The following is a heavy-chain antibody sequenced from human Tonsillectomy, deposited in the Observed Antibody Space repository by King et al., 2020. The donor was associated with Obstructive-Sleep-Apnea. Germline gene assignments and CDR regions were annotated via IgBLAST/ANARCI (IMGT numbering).Heavy chain of an antibody. D-gene: IGHD6-13*01. CDR3: ARDRYSTTWSLDN. CDR2: ISGRDSTT. V-gene: IGHV3-23*04. J-gene: IGHJ4*02. CDR1: GFTFSFYA. Sequence: VQLVESGGGLVQPGGSLRLSCAASGFTFSFYAMSWVRQAPGKGLQWVSAISGRDSTTYYADSVKGRFTISRDNSKNTLYLQMNSLRADDTAVYYCARDRYSTTWSLDNWGQGTLVSVSS.